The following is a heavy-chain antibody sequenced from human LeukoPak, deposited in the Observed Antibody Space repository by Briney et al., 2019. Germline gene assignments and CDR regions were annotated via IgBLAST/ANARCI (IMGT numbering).Heavy chain of an antibody. CDR1: GFTFSSYW. CDR3: ARRITIFGVVMRYFDL. Sequence: GGSLRLSCAASGFTFSSYWMSWVRQVPGKGLEWVANIKQDGSEKYYVDSVKGRFTISRDNAKNSLYLQMNSLRAEDTAVYYCARRITIFGVVMRYFDLWGRGTLVTVSS. D-gene: IGHD3-3*01. CDR2: IKQDGSEK. J-gene: IGHJ2*01. V-gene: IGHV3-7*01.